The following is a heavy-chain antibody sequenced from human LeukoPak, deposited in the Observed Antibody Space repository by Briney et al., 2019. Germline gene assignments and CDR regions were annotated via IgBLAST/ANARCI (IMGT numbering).Heavy chain of an antibody. Sequence: ASVKVSCKASGYTFTGYYMHWVRQAPGQGLEWMGGIIPIFGTANYAQKFQGRVTITADESTSTAYMELSSLRSEDTAVYYCARDGLHYDSSGYYYYFDYWGQGTLVTVSS. V-gene: IGHV1-69*13. CDR1: GYTFTGYY. CDR3: ARDGLHYDSSGYYYYFDY. D-gene: IGHD3-22*01. J-gene: IGHJ4*02. CDR2: IIPIFGTA.